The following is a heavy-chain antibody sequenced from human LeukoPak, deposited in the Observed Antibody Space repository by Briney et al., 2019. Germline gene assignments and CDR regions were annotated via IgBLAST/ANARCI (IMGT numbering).Heavy chain of an antibody. J-gene: IGHJ4*02. V-gene: IGHV4-59*08. CDR1: GGSISSYY. Sequence: SSETLSLTCTVSGGSISSYYWSWIRQPPGKGLEWIGYIYYSGSTNYNPSLKSRVTISVDTSKNQFSLKLSSVTATDTAMYYCASAHCSSTSCHQNFDSWGQGTLVTVSS. CDR2: IYYSGST. CDR3: ASAHCSSTSCHQNFDS. D-gene: IGHD2-2*01.